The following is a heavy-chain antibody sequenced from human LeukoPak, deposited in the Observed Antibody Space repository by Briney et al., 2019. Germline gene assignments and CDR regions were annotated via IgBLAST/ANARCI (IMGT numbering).Heavy chain of an antibody. CDR1: GFRFSSYA. D-gene: IGHD1-1*01. CDR3: AKAQVQLERRGYYYYYGMDV. J-gene: IGHJ6*02. V-gene: IGHV3-23*01. CDR2: ISGSGGST. Sequence: GGSLRLSCAASGFRFSSYAMSWVRQAPGKGVEWVSVISGSGGSTYYADSVKGRFTISRDNSKNTLYLQMNSLRAEDTAVYYCAKAQVQLERRGYYYYYGMDVWGQGTTITVSS.